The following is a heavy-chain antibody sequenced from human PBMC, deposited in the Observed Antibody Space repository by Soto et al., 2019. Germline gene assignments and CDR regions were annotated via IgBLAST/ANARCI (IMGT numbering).Heavy chain of an antibody. J-gene: IGHJ4*02. CDR3: ARDRGDGSSSWYDHDY. CDR1: GFTFSSYS. D-gene: IGHD6-13*01. CDR2: ISSSSSTI. Sequence: GGSLRLSCAASGFTFSSYSMNWVRQAPGKGLEWVSYISSSSSTIYYADSVKGRFTISRDNAKNSLYLQMNSLRAEDTAVYYCARDRGDGSSSWYDHDYWGQGTLVTVSS. V-gene: IGHV3-48*01.